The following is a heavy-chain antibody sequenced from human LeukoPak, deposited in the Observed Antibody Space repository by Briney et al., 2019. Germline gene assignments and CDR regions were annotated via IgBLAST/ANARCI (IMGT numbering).Heavy chain of an antibody. J-gene: IGHJ4*02. CDR1: GGSISSYY. CDR2: IYYSGSGST. Sequence: SETLSLTCTVSGGSISSYYWSWIRQPPGKGLEWIGYIYYSGSGSTNYNPSLKSRVSISVDTPKNHFSLKLSSVTAADTAVYYCARRGGHGGSFDYWGQGTLVTVSS. V-gene: IGHV4-59*08. D-gene: IGHD4-23*01. CDR3: ARRGGHGGSFDY.